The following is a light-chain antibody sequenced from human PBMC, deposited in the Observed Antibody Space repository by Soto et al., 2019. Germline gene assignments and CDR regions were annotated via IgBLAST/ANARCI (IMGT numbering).Light chain of an antibody. Sequence: LPPGERAPPSCRASESVSDNYLAWYQQKPGQAPRLLIYGASSRATGIPDRFSGSGSGTDFTLTISRLEPEDFAVYYCQQYGSSGTFGQGTKVDIK. CDR3: QQYGSSGT. V-gene: IGKV3-20*01. CDR2: GAS. J-gene: IGKJ1*01. CDR1: ESVSDNY.